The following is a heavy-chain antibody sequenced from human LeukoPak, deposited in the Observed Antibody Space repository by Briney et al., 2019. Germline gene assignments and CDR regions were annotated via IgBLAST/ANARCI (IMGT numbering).Heavy chain of an antibody. CDR1: GFNVGSNY. CDR2: LYSGGST. CDR3: ARRLRWGDAFDI. Sequence: GGSLRLSCAASGFNVGSNYINWVRQAPGKGLEWVSALYSGGSTYYADSVKGRFTVSRDNSKNTLYLQMNSLRAEDTAMYYCARRLRWGDAFDIWGQGTMVAVSS. J-gene: IGHJ3*02. D-gene: IGHD4-23*01. V-gene: IGHV3-53*01.